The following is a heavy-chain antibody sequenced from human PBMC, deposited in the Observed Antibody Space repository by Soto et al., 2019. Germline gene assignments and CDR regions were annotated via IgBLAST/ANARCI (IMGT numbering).Heavy chain of an antibody. V-gene: IGHV3-23*01. Sequence: EVQLLETGGTLVQPGGSLRLSCAASGFTFSIYAMRWVRQAPGKGLEWVSSISGSGGRTYYADAVKGRFNISRDNTKNALFLQMNSLRADDTAVYYCAKDSPSGVTGNGFDPWGQGTLVTVSS. D-gene: IGHD7-27*01. J-gene: IGHJ5*02. CDR3: AKDSPSGVTGNGFDP. CDR2: ISGSGGRT. CDR1: GFTFSIYA.